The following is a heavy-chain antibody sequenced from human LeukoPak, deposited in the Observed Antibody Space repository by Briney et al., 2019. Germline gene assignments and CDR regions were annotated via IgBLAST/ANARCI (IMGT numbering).Heavy chain of an antibody. CDR3: ARRTSGAFDF. J-gene: IGHJ4*02. V-gene: IGHV3-23*01. CDR1: GFTFRDYA. Sequence: GGSLRLSCAASGFTFRDYAMTWVRQAPGKGLEWVSSIPSSGDGTYYADSVKGRFTISRDNSKNMLYLQMNSLRAEDTAVYYCARRTSGAFDFWDQGTLVTVSS. D-gene: IGHD5-12*01. CDR2: IPSSGDGT.